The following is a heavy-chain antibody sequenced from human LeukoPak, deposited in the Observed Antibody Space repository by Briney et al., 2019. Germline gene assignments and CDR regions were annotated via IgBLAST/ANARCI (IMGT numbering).Heavy chain of an antibody. J-gene: IGHJ6*04. CDR1: GFTFDDYA. Sequence: GGSLRLSCAASGFTFDDYAMHWVRQAPGKGLEWVSGISWNSNSIGYADSVKGRFTISRDNAKNSLYRQMNSLRAEDTAVYYCAELGITMIGGVWGKGTTVTISS. D-gene: IGHD3-10*02. CDR2: ISWNSNSI. CDR3: AELGITMIGGV. V-gene: IGHV3-9*01.